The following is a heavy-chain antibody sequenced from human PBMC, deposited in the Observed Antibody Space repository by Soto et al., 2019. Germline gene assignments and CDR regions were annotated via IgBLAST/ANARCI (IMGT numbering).Heavy chain of an antibody. D-gene: IGHD6-25*01. Sequence: SETLSLTCAVSGDSIISDKWWSWVRQAPGKGLEWIGEIHHGGNSKYNPSLKSRVIISVDRSKNQFSLNLTSVTDADTAVYYCARGESQQQRDYWGQGTLVTFSS. CDR2: IHHGGNS. V-gene: IGHV4-4*02. J-gene: IGHJ4*02. CDR1: GDSIISDKW. CDR3: ARGESQQQRDY.